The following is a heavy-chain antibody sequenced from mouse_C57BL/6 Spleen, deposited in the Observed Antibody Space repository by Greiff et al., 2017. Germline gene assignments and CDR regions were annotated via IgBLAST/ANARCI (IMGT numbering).Heavy chain of an antibody. CDR2: IYPSDSET. V-gene: IGHV1-61*01. Sequence: QVQLQQPGAELVRPGSSVKLSCKASGYTFTGYWMDWVKQRPGQGLEWIGNIYPSDSETHYNQKFKDKATLTVYKSSSTSYMQLSSLTSEDSAVYFCARRSNAMDYWGQGTSVTVSS. CDR1: GYTFTGYW. CDR3: ARRSNAMDY. J-gene: IGHJ4*01.